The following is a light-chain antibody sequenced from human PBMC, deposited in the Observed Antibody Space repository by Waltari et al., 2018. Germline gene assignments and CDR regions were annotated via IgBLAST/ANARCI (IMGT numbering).Light chain of an antibody. V-gene: IGKV2-30*02. CDR3: MQATNWPLT. CDR1: QSLVHTDGHTY. CDR2: KVS. Sequence: DVVMTQSPLSLPVSLGQPASISCRSSQSLVHTDGHTYLNWFQQRPGQSPRRLIYKVSNRDSEVPDRFSGSGSDTAFTLKISRVEAEDVGIYYCMQATNWPLTFGQGTKVEIQ. J-gene: IGKJ1*01.